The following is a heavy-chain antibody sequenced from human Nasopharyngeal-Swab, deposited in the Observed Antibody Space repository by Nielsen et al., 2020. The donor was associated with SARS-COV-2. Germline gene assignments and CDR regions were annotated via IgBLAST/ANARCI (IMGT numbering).Heavy chain of an antibody. J-gene: IGHJ4*02. Sequence: GESLKISCAASGITFSRYWMHWVRQAPRKGPGWVSRINSDGWSTIYADSVKGRFTIPRDNAKNTLYLQMKTLGAEDTAVYYCASDSGSFSPAHAYWGQGTLVTVPS. CDR1: GITFSRYW. CDR3: ASDSGSFSPAHAY. V-gene: IGHV3-74*01. CDR2: INSDGWST. D-gene: IGHD3-10*01.